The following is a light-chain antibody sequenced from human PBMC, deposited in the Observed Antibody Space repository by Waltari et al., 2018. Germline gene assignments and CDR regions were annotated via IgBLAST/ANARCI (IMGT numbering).Light chain of an antibody. J-gene: IGLJ3*02. Sequence: QSALTQPRSVSGSPGQSVTISCTGTSSDVGGYNYVSWYQQHPGKAPKLMIYDVSKRPSGVPDRFSGSKSGNTASLTISGLQAEDEADYYCCSYAVSYTFAVVFGGGTKLTVL. CDR3: CSYAVSYTFAVV. CDR2: DVS. CDR1: SSDVGGYNY. V-gene: IGLV2-11*01.